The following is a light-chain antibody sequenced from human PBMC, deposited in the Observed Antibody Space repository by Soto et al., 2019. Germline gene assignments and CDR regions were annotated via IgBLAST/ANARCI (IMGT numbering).Light chain of an antibody. J-gene: IGKJ1*01. CDR1: QSISSW. CDR3: QQYNSYSVT. Sequence: DIQMTQSPSTLSASVGDRVTITCRASQSISSWLAWYQQKPGKAPKLLIYDASSLESGVSSRFSGSGSGTEFNLTISILQPDDFATYYCQQYNSYSVTFGQGTKVEIK. CDR2: DAS. V-gene: IGKV1-5*01.